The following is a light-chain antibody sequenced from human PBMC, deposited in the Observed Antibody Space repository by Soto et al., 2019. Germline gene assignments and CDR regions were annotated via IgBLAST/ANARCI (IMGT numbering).Light chain of an antibody. V-gene: IGKV4-1*01. J-gene: IGKJ1*01. CDR3: QQYYTTPRT. Sequence: DIVMTQSPDSLAVSLGERATINCKSSQSVLYSSNNKNYLAWYQQKPGQPPKLLLYWASTREFGVPDRFSGSGSGTDFTLTISSLQTEDVAVYYCQQYYTTPRTFGHGTKV. CDR1: QSVLYSSNNKNY. CDR2: WAS.